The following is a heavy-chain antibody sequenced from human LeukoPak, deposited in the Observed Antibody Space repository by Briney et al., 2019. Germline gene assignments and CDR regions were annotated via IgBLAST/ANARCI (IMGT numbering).Heavy chain of an antibody. D-gene: IGHD3-22*01. CDR2: INPNSGGT. V-gene: IGHV1-2*02. CDR3: ASDSNYYDHNGNFDY. J-gene: IGHJ4*02. Sequence: AAVKVSCKSSGYSFTNHYMHWVRQAPGQGLEWMGWINPNSGGTNYAQKFQGRVTLTRDTSLSTAYMELSRLRSDDTAVYYCASDSNYYDHNGNFDYWGQGTLVTVSS. CDR1: GYSFTNHY.